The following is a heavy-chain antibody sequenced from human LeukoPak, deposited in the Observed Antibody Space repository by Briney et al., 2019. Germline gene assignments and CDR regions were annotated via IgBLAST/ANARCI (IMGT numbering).Heavy chain of an antibody. J-gene: IGHJ4*02. Sequence: GESLKISCKGSGYSFTSYWIGWVRQMPGKGLEWMGIIYPGDSDTRYSPSFQGQVTISAGKSISTAYLQWSSLKASDTAMYYCARRPLGYCSGGSCLYYFDYWGQGTLVTVSS. D-gene: IGHD2-15*01. CDR1: GYSFTSYW. CDR2: IYPGDSDT. V-gene: IGHV5-51*01. CDR3: ARRPLGYCSGGSCLYYFDY.